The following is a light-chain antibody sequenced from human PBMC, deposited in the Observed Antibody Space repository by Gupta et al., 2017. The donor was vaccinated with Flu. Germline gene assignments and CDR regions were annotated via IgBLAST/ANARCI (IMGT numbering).Light chain of an antibody. CDR1: SSDVGNYNY. Sequence: TSSDVGNYNYVTWYQQHPGNAPKLMIYDVNKRPSGVPDRFSGSKSDNTASLTISGLQTEDEADYYCCSYAGSYTFVFGTATKVTVL. CDR3: CSYAGSYTFV. J-gene: IGLJ1*01. CDR2: DVN. V-gene: IGLV2-11*03.